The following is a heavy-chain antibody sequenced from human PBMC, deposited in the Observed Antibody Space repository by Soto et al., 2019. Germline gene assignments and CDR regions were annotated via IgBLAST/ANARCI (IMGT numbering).Heavy chain of an antibody. CDR2: ISAYNGNT. CDR1: GYTFTSYG. J-gene: IGHJ3*02. V-gene: IGHV1-18*01. D-gene: IGHD1-1*01. Sequence: ASVKVSCKASGYTFTSYGISWVRQAPGQGLEWMGWISAYNGNTNYAQKLQGRVTMTTDTSTSTAYMELRSLRSDDTAVYYCARDQNLKLPEDDVFDIWGQGTMVPVSS. CDR3: ARDQNLKLPEDDVFDI.